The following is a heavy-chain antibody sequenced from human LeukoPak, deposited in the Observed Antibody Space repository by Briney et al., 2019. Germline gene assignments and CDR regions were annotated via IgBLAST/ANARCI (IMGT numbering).Heavy chain of an antibody. J-gene: IGHJ3*02. D-gene: IGHD2/OR15-2a*01. CDR1: GFIVHDNH. CDR3: ARSNRDAFDM. Sequence: GGSLRLSCAGSGFIVHDNHMNWVRQGPGKGLEWVSYISSSGTTKYYADSVKGRFTLSRDNAKKSLSLQMNSLRAEDTAIYYCARSNRDAFDMWGQGTVVTVSS. V-gene: IGHV3-48*03. CDR2: ISSSGTTK.